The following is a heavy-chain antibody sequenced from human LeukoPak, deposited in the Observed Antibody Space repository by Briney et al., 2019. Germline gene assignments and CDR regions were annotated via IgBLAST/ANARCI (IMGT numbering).Heavy chain of an antibody. CDR2: INPNSGGT. Sequence: ASVKVSCKASGYTFTGYYMHWVRQAPGQGLEWMGWINPNSGGTNYAQKFQGRVTMTRDTSISTAYMELSRLRSDDTAVYYCARDLASSSNYYGMDVWGQGTTVTVSS. CDR1: GYTFTGYY. D-gene: IGHD6-13*01. J-gene: IGHJ6*02. CDR3: ARDLASSSNYYGMDV. V-gene: IGHV1-2*02.